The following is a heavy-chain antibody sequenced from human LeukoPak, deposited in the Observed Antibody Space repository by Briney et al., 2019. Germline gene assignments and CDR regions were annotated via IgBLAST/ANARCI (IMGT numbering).Heavy chain of an antibody. D-gene: IGHD3-10*01. CDR3: ARGLQYLWFGDPITPGY. CDR1: GYTFTRYG. V-gene: IGHV1-18*01. J-gene: IGHJ4*02. CDR2: ISAYNGNT. Sequence: ASVKVSCKASGYTFTRYGISWVREAPGQGLEWMGWISAYNGNTNYAQKLQGRVTMTTDTSTSTAYMELRSLRSDDTAVYYCARGLQYLWFGDPITPGYWGQGTLVTVSS.